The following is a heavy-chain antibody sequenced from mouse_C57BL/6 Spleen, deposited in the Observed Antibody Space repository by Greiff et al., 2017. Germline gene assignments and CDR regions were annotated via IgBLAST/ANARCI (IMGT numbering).Heavy chain of an antibody. Sequence: VQLKESGPELVKPGASVKISCKASGYSFTDYNMNWVKQSNGKSLAWIGVIQPNYGTTSSHPKFQGKATLTVDQSSSTAYMQLNSLTSEDSAVYYWARRDWSDYAMDYWGQGTSVTVSS. CDR2: IQPNYGTT. J-gene: IGHJ4*01. CDR3: ARRDWSDYAMDY. CDR1: GYSFTDYN. V-gene: IGHV1-39*01. D-gene: IGHD3-3*01.